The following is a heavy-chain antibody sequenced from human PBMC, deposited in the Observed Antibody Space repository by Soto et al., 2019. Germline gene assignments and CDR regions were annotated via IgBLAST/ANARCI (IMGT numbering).Heavy chain of an antibody. Sequence: GGSLRLSCAASGFSFSSYAMSWVRQAPGKGLEWVSCMGAGGGSTFHADSVKGRFTISRDNSKNTLYLQMNSLRAEDTAVYYCAKDSYGSGTDYFDGMDVRGKGTTVTVSS. J-gene: IGHJ6*04. D-gene: IGHD3-10*01. CDR1: GFSFSSYA. CDR2: MGAGGGST. CDR3: AKDSYGSGTDYFDGMDV. V-gene: IGHV3-23*01.